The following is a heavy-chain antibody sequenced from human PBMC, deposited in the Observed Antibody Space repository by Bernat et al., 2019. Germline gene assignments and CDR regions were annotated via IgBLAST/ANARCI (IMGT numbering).Heavy chain of an antibody. J-gene: IGHJ4*02. Sequence: QFQLVQSVSSLKKPGASVPFSCKASCYTFTRSYSGISWVRQAPGQVLEWMGRISASNGNTNYAQRLQGRVTMTTDTSTSTAYMELRSLRSDDTAVYYCARDHNGYDPDYWGQGTLVTVSS. CDR1: CYTFTRSYSG. V-gene: IGHV1-18*01. CDR3: ARDHNGYDPDY. CDR2: ISASNGNT. D-gene: IGHD5-12*01.